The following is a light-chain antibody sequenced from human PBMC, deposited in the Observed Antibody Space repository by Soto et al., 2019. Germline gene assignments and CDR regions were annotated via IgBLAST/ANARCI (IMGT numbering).Light chain of an antibody. CDR2: GAS. CDR1: QSVSSSY. J-gene: IGKJ5*01. CDR3: QQDYNLPQP. V-gene: IGKV3D-7*01. Sequence: PGERVTLSCRASQSVSSSYLTWYQHRPGQAPRLLIYGASTRATSIPAWFSGSGSGTDFTLTISSLQPEDFAVHYCQQDYNLPQPFGQGTRLEVK.